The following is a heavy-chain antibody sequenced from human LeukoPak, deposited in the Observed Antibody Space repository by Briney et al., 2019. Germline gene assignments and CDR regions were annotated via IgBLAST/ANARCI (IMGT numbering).Heavy chain of an antibody. CDR2: IYYSGST. V-gene: IGHV4-59*01. CDR3: ASSGAGGGSLF. CDR1: GGSISSYY. J-gene: IGHJ4*02. D-gene: IGHD3-16*02. Sequence: TSETLSLTRTVSGGSISSYYWSWIRQPPGKGLEWIGYIYYSGSTNYNPSLKSRVTISVGTSKNQFSLKLSSVTAADTAVYYCASSGAGGGSLFWGQGTLVTVSS.